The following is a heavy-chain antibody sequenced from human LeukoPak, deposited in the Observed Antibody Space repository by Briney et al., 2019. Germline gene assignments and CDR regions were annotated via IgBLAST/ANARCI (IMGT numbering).Heavy chain of an antibody. J-gene: IGHJ4*02. CDR2: INPSGGGT. CDR1: GYTFTRYY. Sequence: ASVKVSCKASGYTFTRYYMHWVRQAPGQGLEWMGMINPSGGGTSYAQKFQGRVTMTRDTSKSKVYMELSSLRSEATAGYYCAREEYYYDRSGYFDYWGQGTLVTVSS. V-gene: IGHV1-46*01. D-gene: IGHD3-22*01. CDR3: AREEYYYDRSGYFDY.